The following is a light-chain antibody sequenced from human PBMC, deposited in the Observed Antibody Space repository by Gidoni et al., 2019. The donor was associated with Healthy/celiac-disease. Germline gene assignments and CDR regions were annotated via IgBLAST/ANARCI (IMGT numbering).Light chain of an antibody. CDR3: SPYTSSSPVV. V-gene: IGLV2-14*01. Sequence: QSALTQPASVAASAGAAITISCTGPSSHVGGYNYVSWYQPHPGNAPPLMIYDVRNRPAGVSNRFSCSTSGNTASLTISALPDEDAAYYYCSPYTSSSPVVFGGGTKLTVL. CDR2: DVR. CDR1: SSHVGGYNY. J-gene: IGLJ2*01.